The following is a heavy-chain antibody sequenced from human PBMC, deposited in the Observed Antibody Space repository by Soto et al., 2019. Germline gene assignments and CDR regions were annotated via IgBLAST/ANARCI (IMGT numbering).Heavy chain of an antibody. J-gene: IGHJ4*02. CDR1: GFSLSASGMC. CDR2: IDLDDDK. V-gene: IGHV2-70*01. D-gene: IGHD4-17*01. CDR3: ARISHGDFLFDY. Sequence: GSGPTLVNPTQTLTLTCTFSGFSLSASGMCVSWIRQPPGKALEWLALIDLDDDKYYSTSLKTRLTISKDTSRNRVVLTMTNMDPVDTATYYCARISHGDFLFDYWGQGALVTVSS.